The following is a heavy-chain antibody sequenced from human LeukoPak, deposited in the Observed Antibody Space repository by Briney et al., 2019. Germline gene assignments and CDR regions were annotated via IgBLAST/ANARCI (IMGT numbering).Heavy chain of an antibody. V-gene: IGHV4-34*01. CDR2: INHSGNT. D-gene: IGHD3-10*01. CDR1: GGSFSGYY. Sequence: PSETLSLTCAVYGGSFSGYYWNWIRQPPGKGLEWIGGINHSGNTNYNPSLKSRVTIPVDTSKNQFSLKLSSVTAADTAVYYCARGGYGSGWDYMDVWGKGTTVTVSS. CDR3: ARGGYGSGWDYMDV. J-gene: IGHJ6*03.